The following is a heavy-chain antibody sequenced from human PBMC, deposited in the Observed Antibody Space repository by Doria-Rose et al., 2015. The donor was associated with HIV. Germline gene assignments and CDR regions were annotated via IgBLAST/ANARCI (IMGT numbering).Heavy chain of an antibody. CDR3: ARARNYGFPHFFDF. J-gene: IGHJ4*02. CDR2: ISSSGTT. D-gene: IGHD3-10*01. CDR1: GDSISSGDSF. Sequence: VQLLEPGPGLVRPSQTLSLTCTVSGDSISSGDSFWSWIRQPPGKGPEWIGCISSSGTTYYYPSLRGRLTISLDASKNQFSLNLNSVTAADTAVYYCARARNYGFPHFFDFWGQGTLVTVPS. V-gene: IGHV4-30-4*01.